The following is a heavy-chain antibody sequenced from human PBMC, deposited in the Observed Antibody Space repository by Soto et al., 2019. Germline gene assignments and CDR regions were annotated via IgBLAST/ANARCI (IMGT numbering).Heavy chain of an antibody. V-gene: IGHV3-33*01. CDR1: GFTFSSYG. J-gene: IGHJ4*02. Sequence: LRLSCAASGFTFSSYGMHWVRQAPGKGLEWVAVIWYDGSNKYYADSVKGRFTISRDNSKNTLYLQMNSLRAEDTAVYYCAREDSNGDYVFGFDYWGQGTLVTVS. CDR2: IWYDGSNK. D-gene: IGHD4-17*01. CDR3: AREDSNGDYVFGFDY.